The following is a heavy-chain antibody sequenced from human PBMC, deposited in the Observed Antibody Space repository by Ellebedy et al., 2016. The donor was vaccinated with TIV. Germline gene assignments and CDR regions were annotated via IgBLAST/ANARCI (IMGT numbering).Heavy chain of an antibody. CDR3: ARDRGDAYSASVLDY. CDR2: IWFDGIHT. V-gene: IGHV3-33*08. J-gene: IGHJ4*02. D-gene: IGHD6-13*01. Sequence: GESLKISCAASGFTFGSLGMHWVRQAPGKGLEWVAVIWFDGIHTYYVDSVKGLFTISRDNSKNTLYLQMNSLRAEDTAVYYCARDRGDAYSASVLDYWGQGSLVTVSS. CDR1: GFTFGSLG.